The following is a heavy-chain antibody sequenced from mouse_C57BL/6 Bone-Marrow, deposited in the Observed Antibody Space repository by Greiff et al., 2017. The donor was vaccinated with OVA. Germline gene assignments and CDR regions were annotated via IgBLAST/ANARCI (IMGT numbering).Heavy chain of an antibody. Sequence: SGAELARPGASVKMSCKASGYTFTSYTMHWVKQRPGQGLEWIGYINPSSGYTKYNQKFKDKATLTADKSSSTAYMQLSSLTSEDSAVYYCARWRKEDYFDYWGQGTTLTVSS. CDR2: INPSSGYT. V-gene: IGHV1-4*01. CDR1: GYTFTSYT. CDR3: ARWRKEDYFDY. J-gene: IGHJ2*01.